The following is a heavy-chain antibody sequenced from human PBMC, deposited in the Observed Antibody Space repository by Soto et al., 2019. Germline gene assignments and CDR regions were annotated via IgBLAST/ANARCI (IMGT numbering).Heavy chain of an antibody. V-gene: IGHV4-31*03. CDR1: GGSISSGDYY. D-gene: IGHD3-22*01. CDR2: MHYSGST. Sequence: SETLSLTCTVSGGSISSGDYYWSWIRQHPGKGLEWIGYMHYSGSTYYNPSLKSRVTISVDTSRKQFYLELNSVTAADTAVYYCARGLKRLRRYYDSSGPGGAFDIWGQGTMVTVSS. J-gene: IGHJ3*02. CDR3: ARGLKRLRRYYDSSGPGGAFDI.